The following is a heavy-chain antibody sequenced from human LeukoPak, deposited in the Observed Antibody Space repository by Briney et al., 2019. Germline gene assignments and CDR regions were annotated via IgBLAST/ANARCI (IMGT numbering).Heavy chain of an antibody. CDR2: ISSNGGST. Sequence: PGGSLRLSCAASGFTCSSYAMHWVRQAPGKGLEYVSAISSNGGSTYYANSVKGRFTISRDNSKNTLYLQMGSLRAEDMAVYYCARALGRQWLVLLYWGQGTLVTVSS. D-gene: IGHD6-19*01. CDR1: GFTCSSYA. J-gene: IGHJ4*02. CDR3: ARALGRQWLVLLY. V-gene: IGHV3-64*01.